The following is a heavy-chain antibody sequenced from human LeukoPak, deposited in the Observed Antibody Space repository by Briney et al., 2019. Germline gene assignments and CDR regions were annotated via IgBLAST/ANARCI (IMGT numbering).Heavy chain of an antibody. Sequence: GGSLRLSCAASGFTFSTYGMHWVRQAPGKGLEWVAFIRYDGRNKYYADSVKGRFTISRDNSKNTLYLQMNSLRAEDTAVYYCAKTGDYSSGWYYFDYWGQGTLVTVSS. CDR3: AKTGDYSSGWYYFDY. D-gene: IGHD6-19*01. J-gene: IGHJ4*02. V-gene: IGHV3-30*02. CDR2: IRYDGRNK. CDR1: GFTFSTYG.